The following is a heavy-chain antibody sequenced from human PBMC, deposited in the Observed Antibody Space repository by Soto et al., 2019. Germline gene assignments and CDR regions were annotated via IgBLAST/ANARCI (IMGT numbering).Heavy chain of an antibody. Sequence: EVQLVESGGGLVQPGGSLRLSCAASGFTFSTYWMNWVRQAPGKGLEWVANIKEEGSEEYYVDSVKGRFTISRDNAKNSLYLDMNRLRGEDTAVYYCARDWGAPGRGSAFGYYYHFGMDVWGQGTTVTVPS. CDR2: IKEEGSEE. CDR1: GFTFSTYW. J-gene: IGHJ6*02. CDR3: ARDWGAPGRGSAFGYYYHFGMDV. V-gene: IGHV3-7*03. D-gene: IGHD3-16*01.